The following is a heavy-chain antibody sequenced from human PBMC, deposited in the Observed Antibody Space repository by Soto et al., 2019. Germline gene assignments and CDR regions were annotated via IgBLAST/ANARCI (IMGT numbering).Heavy chain of an antibody. D-gene: IGHD5-12*01. CDR1: GGSISSGGYS. Sequence: SETLSLTCAVSGGSISSGGYSWSWIRQPPGKGLEWIGYIYHSGSTYYNPSLKGRFTISRDSSKNTVYLQMDSLKVEDTAVYYCARDVDRTSHLNWFDPWGQGVMVTVSS. CDR3: ARDVDRTSHLNWFDP. J-gene: IGHJ5*02. V-gene: IGHV4-30-2*01. CDR2: IYHSGST.